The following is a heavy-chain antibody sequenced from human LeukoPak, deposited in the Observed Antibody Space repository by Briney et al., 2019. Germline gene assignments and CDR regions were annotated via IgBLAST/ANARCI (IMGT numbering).Heavy chain of an antibody. CDR3: ATVTVVVPAAIRYFDL. J-gene: IGHJ2*01. V-gene: IGHV4-4*02. CDR2: IYHSGST. CDR1: GGCLSSSNW. Sequence: SDTLSLTCAVSGGCLSSSNWWSWVRQPPGKGLEWIGEIYHSGSTDYNPSLKSRVTISVDKSKNQFSLNLSSVTAADMAVYYCATVTVVVPAAIRYFDLWGRGTLVTVSS. D-gene: IGHD2-2*01.